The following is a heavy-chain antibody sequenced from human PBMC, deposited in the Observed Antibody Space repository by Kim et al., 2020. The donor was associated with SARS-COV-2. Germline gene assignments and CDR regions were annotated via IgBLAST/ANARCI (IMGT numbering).Heavy chain of an antibody. Sequence: SETLSLTCTVSGGSISGSSYYWGWIRQPPGKGLEWIGSINYSGKTYYNPYLKSRLTVSIDTSANQFSLKLSSVTAADTAVYFCGRSGNSNYENWCHGTLV. CDR2: INYSGKT. V-gene: IGHV4-39*01. CDR3: GRSGNSNYEN. CDR1: GGSISGSSYY. D-gene: IGHD4-4*01. J-gene: IGHJ1*01.